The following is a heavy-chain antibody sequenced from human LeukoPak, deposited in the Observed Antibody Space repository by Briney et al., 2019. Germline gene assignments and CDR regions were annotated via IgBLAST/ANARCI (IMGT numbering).Heavy chain of an antibody. J-gene: IGHJ4*02. Sequence: GASVNVSCKPSGYTFTDYYIHWVRQAPAQGLEWMGWINPDSGSTSYEQKFKGRVTMTRATSISTAYIELSRLTSDDTAVYYCGRVKTNGWHYFDSWGQGTLVTVTS. D-gene: IGHD6-19*01. V-gene: IGHV1-2*02. CDR2: INPDSGST. CDR1: GYTFTDYY. CDR3: GRVKTNGWHYFDS.